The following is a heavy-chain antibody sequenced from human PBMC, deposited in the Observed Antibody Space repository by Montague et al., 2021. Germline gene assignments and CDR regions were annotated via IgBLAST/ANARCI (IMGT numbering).Heavy chain of an antibody. CDR1: GYSFTRYW. V-gene: IGHV5-51*01. J-gene: IGHJ4*02. Sequence: QSGAEVKRPGDSLKISCKGSGYSFTRYWIGWVRQMPGKGLEWMGIIYPGDSDTRYSPSFQGQVTISADKSISTAYLQWSSLKASDTAMYYCARGRGDGNNWAWDFDYWGQGTLVTVSS. D-gene: IGHD5-24*01. CDR2: IYPGDSDT. CDR3: ARGRGDGNNWAWDFDY.